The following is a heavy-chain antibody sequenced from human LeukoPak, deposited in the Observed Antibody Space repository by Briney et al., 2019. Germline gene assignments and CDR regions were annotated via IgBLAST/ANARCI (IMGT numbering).Heavy chain of an antibody. Sequence: PGGSLRLSCAASGFTFTSYSMTWVRQAPGKGLEWVSAISADGGDTYYADSVKGRSTISRDNPKNTLFLQMSSLRVEDTAVYYCANGAAGRYCSSTTCYRWGQGTLVTVSS. CDR2: ISADGGDT. D-gene: IGHD2-2*01. CDR1: GFTFTSYS. V-gene: IGHV3-23*01. J-gene: IGHJ4*02. CDR3: ANGAAGRYCSSTTCYR.